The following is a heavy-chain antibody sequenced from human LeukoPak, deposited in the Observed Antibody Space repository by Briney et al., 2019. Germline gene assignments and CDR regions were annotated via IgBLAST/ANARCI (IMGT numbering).Heavy chain of an antibody. D-gene: IGHD3-3*01. V-gene: IGHV1-58*01. CDR1: GFTFTSSA. CDR2: IVVGSGNT. CDR3: AAALPYYDFWSLY. J-gene: IGHJ4*02. Sequence: GTSVKLSCKASGFTFTSSAVQWVRQARGQRLEWIGWIVVGSGNTNYAQKFQERVTITRDMSTSTAYMELSSLRSEDTAVYYCAAALPYYDFWSLYWGQGTLVTVSS.